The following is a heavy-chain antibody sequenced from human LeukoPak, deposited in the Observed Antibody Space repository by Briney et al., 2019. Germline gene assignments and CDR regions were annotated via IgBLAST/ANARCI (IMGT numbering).Heavy chain of an antibody. V-gene: IGHV3-43*01. CDR2: ITRDGIST. Sequence: GGSLRLSCAASGFTFDDYTMHWVRQAPGKGLEWVCLITRDGISTFYADSVKGRFTISRDNSKNTLYLQMNSLRAEDTAVYYCARGFKQWPYYFDYWGQGTLVTVSS. CDR1: GFTFDDYT. CDR3: ARGFKQWPYYFDY. J-gene: IGHJ4*02. D-gene: IGHD6-19*01.